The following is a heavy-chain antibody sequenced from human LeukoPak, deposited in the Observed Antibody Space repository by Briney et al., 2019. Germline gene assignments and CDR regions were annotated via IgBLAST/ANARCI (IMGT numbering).Heavy chain of an antibody. V-gene: IGHV4-59*01. J-gene: IGHJ4*02. D-gene: IGHD4-17*01. CDR1: GGSITSYF. Sequence: SETLSLTCTVSGGSITSYFWSWIRQPPGKGLEWIGYIFDSGSTNYNPSTNYNPSLKSRVTISVDTSKNQFSLKLSSVTAADTAVYFCARGGVTTTAQYDYWGQGTLVTVSS. CDR2: IFDSGSTNYNPST. CDR3: ARGGVTTTAQYDY.